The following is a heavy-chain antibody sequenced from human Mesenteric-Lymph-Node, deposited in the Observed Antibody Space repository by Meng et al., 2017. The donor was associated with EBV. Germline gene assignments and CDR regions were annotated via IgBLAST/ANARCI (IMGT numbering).Heavy chain of an antibody. CDR2: INHSGST. J-gene: IGHJ5*02. D-gene: IGHD2-8*02. CDR1: GGSFSGYY. CDR3: ARIIGYCTGGVCYGDWFDP. V-gene: IGHV4-34*01. Sequence: VQLQQLGAGLLKPSETLSLTCAVYGGSFSGYYWSWIRQPPGKGLEWIGEINHSGSTNYNPSLKSRVTISVDTSKNQFSLKLSSVTAADTAVYYCARIIGYCTGGVCYGDWFDPWGQGTLVTVSS.